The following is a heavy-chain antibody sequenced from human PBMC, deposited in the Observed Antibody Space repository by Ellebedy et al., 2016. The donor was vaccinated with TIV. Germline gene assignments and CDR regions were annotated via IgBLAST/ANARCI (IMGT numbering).Heavy chain of an antibody. CDR2: ISWDGGST. CDR3: AKDNDSSDQFDY. J-gene: IGHJ4*02. D-gene: IGHD3-22*01. CDR1: GFTFDDYT. V-gene: IGHV3-43*01. Sequence: GESLKISCAASGFTFDDYTMHWVRQAPGKGLEWVSLISWDGGSTYYADSVKGRFTISRDNSKNSLYLQMNSLRTEDTALYYCAKDNDSSDQFDYWGQGTLVTVSS.